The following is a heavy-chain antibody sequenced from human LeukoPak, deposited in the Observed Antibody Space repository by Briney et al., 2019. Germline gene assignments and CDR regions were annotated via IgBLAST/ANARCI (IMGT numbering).Heavy chain of an antibody. CDR1: GYTFTSCD. J-gene: IGHJ6*02. Sequence: ASVKVSCKASGYTFTSCDINWVRQATGQGLEWMGWMNPNSGNTGYAQKFQGRVTMTRNTSISTAYMELSSLRSEDTAVYYCARDEYSSGWYVEYYYGMDVWGQGTTVTVSS. CDR2: MNPNSGNT. V-gene: IGHV1-8*01. D-gene: IGHD6-19*01. CDR3: ARDEYSSGWYVEYYYGMDV.